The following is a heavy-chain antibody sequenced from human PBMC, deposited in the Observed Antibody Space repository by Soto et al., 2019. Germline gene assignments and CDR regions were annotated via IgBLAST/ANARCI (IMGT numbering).Heavy chain of an antibody. J-gene: IGHJ6*02. V-gene: IGHV6-1*01. CDR3: ARSEEDSDYYYYGMDV. D-gene: IGHD2-15*01. CDR1: GDTVSSNSVA. CDR2: TYYRSRWYS. Sequence: PSQTLSLTCVGSGDTVSSNSVAWNWVRQSPSRGLEWLGRTYYRSRWYSDYAVSVRSRIDINADTSKNQVSRQLNSVTPEDTAVYYCARSEEDSDYYYYGMDVWGQGTTVTVSS.